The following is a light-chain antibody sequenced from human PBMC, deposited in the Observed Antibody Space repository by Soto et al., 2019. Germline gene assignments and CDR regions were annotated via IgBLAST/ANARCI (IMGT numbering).Light chain of an antibody. V-gene: IGKV3-15*01. Sequence: TQFPGTLSLSPGERATLSCRASQSVNLNLAWYQQKPGQPPRLLLYGASTRATGIPVRFRGSGSGTEFTLTISSLQSEDSAVYYCHQYNSWPRGTFGPGTKVEIK. J-gene: IGKJ3*01. CDR2: GAS. CDR1: QSVNLN. CDR3: HQYNSWPRGT.